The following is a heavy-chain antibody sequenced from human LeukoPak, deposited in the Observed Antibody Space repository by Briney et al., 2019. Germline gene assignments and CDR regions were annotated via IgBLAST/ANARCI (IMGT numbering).Heavy chain of an antibody. CDR3: ASHHGGYSGYELLDY. D-gene: IGHD5-12*01. Sequence: ASVKVSCKASGYTFTSYAMHWVRQAPGQRLEWMGWINAGNGNTKYSQKFQGRVTITRDTSASTAHMELSSLRSEDTAVYYCASHHGGYSGYELLDYWGQGTLVTVSS. CDR2: INAGNGNT. V-gene: IGHV1-3*01. J-gene: IGHJ4*02. CDR1: GYTFTSYA.